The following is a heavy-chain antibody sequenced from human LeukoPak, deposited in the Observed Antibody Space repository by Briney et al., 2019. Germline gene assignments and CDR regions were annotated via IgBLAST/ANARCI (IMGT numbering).Heavy chain of an antibody. J-gene: IGHJ3*02. V-gene: IGHV3-23*01. CDR1: GFTFSSYA. CDR3: ATDLVVVPAANPFYAFDI. CDR2: ISGSGGST. Sequence: GGSLRLSCAASGFTFSSYAMSWVRQAPGKGLEWVSSISGSGGSTFYADSVRGRFTISRDNSKNTLYLQMNSLRAEDTAVYYCATDLVVVPAANPFYAFDIWGQGTMVTVSS. D-gene: IGHD2-2*01.